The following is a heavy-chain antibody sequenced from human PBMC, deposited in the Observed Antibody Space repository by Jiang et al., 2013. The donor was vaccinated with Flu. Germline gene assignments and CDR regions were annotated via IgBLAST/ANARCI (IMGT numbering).Heavy chain of an antibody. Sequence: GLVKPSETLSLTCAVYGGSFSGYYWSWIRQPPGKGLEWIGEINHSGSXNYNPSLKSRVTISVDTSKNQFSLKLSSVTAADTAVYYCASFCGGDCYSDYWGQGTLVTVSS. J-gene: IGHJ4*02. V-gene: IGHV4-34*01. CDR2: INHSGSX. D-gene: IGHD2-21*02. CDR1: GGSFSGYY. CDR3: ASFCGGDCYSDY.